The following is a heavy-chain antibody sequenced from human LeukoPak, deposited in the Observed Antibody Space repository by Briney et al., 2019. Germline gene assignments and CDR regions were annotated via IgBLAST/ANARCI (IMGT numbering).Heavy chain of an antibody. CDR2: FRCRGGSI. V-gene: IGHV3-23*01. D-gene: IGHD3-10*01. CDR1: GFTFSIYT. Sequence: VHPGGSLRLSCAACGFTFSIYTMSWVREAPGGGLEWVSAFRCRGGSIFYADSVKRRFTISRDNFKHTLSLQMNSVRGEDTGVYYCARSGSVSYFLDYWGQGTRVTVSS. CDR3: ARSGSVSYFLDY. J-gene: IGHJ4*02.